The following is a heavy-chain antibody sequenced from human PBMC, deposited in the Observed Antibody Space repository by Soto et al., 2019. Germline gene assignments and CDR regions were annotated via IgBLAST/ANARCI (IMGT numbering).Heavy chain of an antibody. J-gene: IGHJ5*02. V-gene: IGHV5-51*01. Sequence: GESLKISCNGSGYSFTSYWIGWVRQMPGKGLEWMGIIYPGDSDTRYSPSFQGQVTISADKSISTAYLQWSSLKASDTAMYYCARSITMVRGVIKFNWFDPWGQGTLVTVSS. D-gene: IGHD3-10*01. CDR1: GYSFTSYW. CDR2: IYPGDSDT. CDR3: ARSITMVRGVIKFNWFDP.